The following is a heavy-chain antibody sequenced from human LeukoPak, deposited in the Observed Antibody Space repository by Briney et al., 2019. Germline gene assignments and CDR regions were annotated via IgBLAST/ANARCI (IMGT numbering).Heavy chain of an antibody. V-gene: IGHV4-34*01. Sequence: TSETLSLTCAVYGWSFSGYYWSWIGQPPGKGLEWIGEINHSGSTNYNPSLKSRVTISVDTSKNEFSLKLSSVTAADAAVYYCARGWSLWSSSGYYFGRYYYYYMDVWGKGTTVTVSS. D-gene: IGHD3-22*01. J-gene: IGHJ6*03. CDR2: INHSGST. CDR3: ARGWSLWSSSGYYFGRYYYYYMDV. CDR1: GWSFSGYY.